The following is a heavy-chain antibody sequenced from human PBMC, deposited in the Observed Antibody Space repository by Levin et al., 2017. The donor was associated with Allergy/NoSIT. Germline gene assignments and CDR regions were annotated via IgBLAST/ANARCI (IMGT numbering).Heavy chain of an antibody. CDR1: GFTFSSFD. CDR3: ARHVTTGTIDY. D-gene: IGHD1-1*01. CDR2: LSFNGVNK. J-gene: IGHJ4*02. V-gene: IGHV3-30*04. Sequence: GASVKVSCEVSGFTFSSFDLHWVRQAPGKGLEWLSVLSFNGVNKYEADSVKGRFIISRDNSKSILYLQMNNLRAEDTAVYYCARHVTTGTIDYWGQGALITVSS.